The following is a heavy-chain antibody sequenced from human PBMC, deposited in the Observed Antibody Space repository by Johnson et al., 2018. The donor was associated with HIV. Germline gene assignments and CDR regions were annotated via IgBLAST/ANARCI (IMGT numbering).Heavy chain of an antibody. D-gene: IGHD3-10*01. Sequence: QVQLVESGGGVVQPGGSLKLSCAASGFNFSKYGMHWVRQAPGKGLEWVAFIRYDGSKKYYVDSMKGRFTISRDNSRNTLYLQMGRLRVEDMAVYYCARDVASVYGSGDHAFDIWGQGTMVTVSS. CDR2: IRYDGSKK. J-gene: IGHJ3*02. CDR1: GFNFSKYG. V-gene: IGHV3-30*02. CDR3: ARDVASVYGSGDHAFDI.